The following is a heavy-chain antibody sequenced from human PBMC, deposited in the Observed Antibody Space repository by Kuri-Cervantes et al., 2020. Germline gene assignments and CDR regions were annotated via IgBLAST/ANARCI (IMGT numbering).Heavy chain of an antibody. D-gene: IGHD3-9*01. CDR2: ISSSGSTI. CDR3: AKEGGTTYYDILTGYYSD. V-gene: IGHV3-11*01. J-gene: IGHJ4*02. CDR1: GFTFSDYY. Sequence: GESLKISCAASGFTFSDYYMSWIRQTPGKGLEWVSYISSSGSTIYYADSVKGRFTISRDNAKNSLYLQMNSLRAEDTALYYCAKEGGTTYYDILTGYYSDWGQGTLVTVSS.